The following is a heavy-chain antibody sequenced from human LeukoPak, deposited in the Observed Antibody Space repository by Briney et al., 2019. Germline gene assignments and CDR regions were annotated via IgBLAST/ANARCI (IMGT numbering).Heavy chain of an antibody. CDR1: RFTFSSYA. V-gene: IGHV3-30*04. CDR3: ARAAGADAYDI. D-gene: IGHD6-13*01. CDR2: ISYGGSNE. Sequence: GGSLRLSCAASRFTFSSYAMHWVRQAPGKGLEWVAVISYGGSNEYYADSVKGRFTISRDNSKNTLYLQMNSLRAEDTAVYYCARAAGADAYDIWGQGTMATVSS. J-gene: IGHJ3*02.